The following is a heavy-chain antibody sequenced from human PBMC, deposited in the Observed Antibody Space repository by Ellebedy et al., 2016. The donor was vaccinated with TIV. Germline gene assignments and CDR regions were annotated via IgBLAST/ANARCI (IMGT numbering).Heavy chain of an antibody. V-gene: IGHV1-2*04. CDR2: INPNSGGT. Sequence: ASVKVSCXASGYTFTGYGISWVRQAPGQGLEWMGWINPNSGGTNYAQKFQGWVTMTRDTSISTAYMELSRLRSDDTAVYYCARGPVTMVRGVIDAFWYFDLWGRGTLVTVSS. CDR1: GYTFTGYG. J-gene: IGHJ2*01. D-gene: IGHD3-10*01. CDR3: ARGPVTMVRGVIDAFWYFDL.